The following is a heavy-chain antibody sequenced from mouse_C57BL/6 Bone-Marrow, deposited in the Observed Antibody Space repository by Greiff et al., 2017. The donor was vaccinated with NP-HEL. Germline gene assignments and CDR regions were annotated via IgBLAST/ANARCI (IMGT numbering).Heavy chain of an antibody. Sequence: QVQLQQSGAELVKPGASVKLSCKASGYTFTSYWMHWVTQRPGQGLEWIGMIHPNSGSTNYNEKFKSKATLTVDKSSSTAYMQLSNLTSEDSAVDYYARCYYGSSYRYWGQGTTLTVS. CDR2: IHPNSGST. V-gene: IGHV1-64*01. CDR1: GYTFTSYW. D-gene: IGHD1-1*01. CDR3: ARCYYGSSYRY. J-gene: IGHJ2*01.